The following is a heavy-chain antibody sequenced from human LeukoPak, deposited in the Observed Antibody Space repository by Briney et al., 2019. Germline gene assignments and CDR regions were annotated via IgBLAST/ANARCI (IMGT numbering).Heavy chain of an antibody. Sequence: ASVKVSFKASGYTFTGYYMHWVRQAPGQGLEWMGWINPNSGGTNYAQKFQGRVTMTRDTSISTAYMELSRLRSDDTAVYYCAREGIAAAGTTGVGNSSGWYVDWGQGTLVTVSS. J-gene: IGHJ4*02. CDR1: GYTFTGYY. V-gene: IGHV1-2*02. D-gene: IGHD6-13*01. CDR3: AREGIAAAGTTGVGNSSGWYVD. CDR2: INPNSGGT.